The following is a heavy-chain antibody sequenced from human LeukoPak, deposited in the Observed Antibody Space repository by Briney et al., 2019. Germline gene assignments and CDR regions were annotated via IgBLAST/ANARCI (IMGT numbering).Heavy chain of an antibody. Sequence: KPSETLSLTCTVSGGSISSYYRSWIRQPPGKGLEWIGYIYYSGSTNYNPSLKSRVTISVDTSKNQFSLKLSSVTAADTAVYYCARHPLRYGSYDYWGQGTLVTVSS. CDR1: GGSISSYY. CDR2: IYYSGST. D-gene: IGHD3-10*01. J-gene: IGHJ4*02. CDR3: ARHPLRYGSYDY. V-gene: IGHV4-59*08.